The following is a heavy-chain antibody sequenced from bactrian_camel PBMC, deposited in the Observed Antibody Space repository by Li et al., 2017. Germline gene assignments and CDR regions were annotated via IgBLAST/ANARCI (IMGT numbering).Heavy chain of an antibody. CDR2: ISGDGNIT. V-gene: IGHV3-2*01. CDR1: GFTFSDNY. J-gene: IGHJ7*01. Sequence: VQSGGSLRHSCAASGFTFSDNYMSWVRQDAGKGPQWVSTISGDGNITYYADAVKGRFTISRDNAKTTMYLQMNSLKSEDTALYYCAKSPAWHYGMDYWGKGTQVTVS. D-gene: IGHD1*01.